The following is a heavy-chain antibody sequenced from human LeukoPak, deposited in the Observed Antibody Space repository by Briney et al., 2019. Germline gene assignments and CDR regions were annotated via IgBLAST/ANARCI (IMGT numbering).Heavy chain of an antibody. D-gene: IGHD2-8*01. J-gene: IGHJ4*02. CDR3: ARRRGMGSLDY. CDR2: IKPDGSEQ. V-gene: IGHV3-7*03. CDR1: GFTFSDYY. Sequence: PGGSLRLSCAASGFTFSDYYMSWVRQAPGEGLDWVAAIKPDGSEQYYVDSVKGRFTISRDNAKNSLYLQMDSLRAEDTAMYYCARRRGMGSLDYWGQGTLVTASS.